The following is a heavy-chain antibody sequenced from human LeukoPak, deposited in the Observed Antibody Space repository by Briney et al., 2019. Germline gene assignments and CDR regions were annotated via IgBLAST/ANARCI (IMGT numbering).Heavy chain of an antibody. CDR3: ARVADYYYGMDV. J-gene: IGHJ6*02. CDR1: GGSISSGDYY. D-gene: IGHD2-15*01. CDR2: IYYSGST. V-gene: IGHV4-30-4*01. Sequence: SETLSLTCTVSGGSISSGDYYWSWIRQPPGKGLEWIGYIYYSGSTYYNPSLKSRVTISVDTSKNQFSLKLSSVTAADTAVYYRARVADYYYGMDVWGQGTTVTVSS.